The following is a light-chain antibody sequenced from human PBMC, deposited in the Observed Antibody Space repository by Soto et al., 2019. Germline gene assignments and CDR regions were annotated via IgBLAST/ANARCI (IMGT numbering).Light chain of an antibody. CDR3: QQYNSYSGT. CDR1: QSISRG. V-gene: IGKV1-5*03. J-gene: IGKJ1*01. CDR2: KAS. Sequence: DIQMTQSPSTLSASVGDRVTISCRASQSISRGLAWYQQKPGKAPKLLIYKASSLESGVPSRFSGSGSGTEFTLTISSLQPDDSATYYCQQYNSYSGTFGQGTKVEIK.